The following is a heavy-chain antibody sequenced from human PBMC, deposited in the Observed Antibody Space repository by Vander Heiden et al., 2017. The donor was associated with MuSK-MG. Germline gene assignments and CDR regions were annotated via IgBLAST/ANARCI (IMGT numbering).Heavy chain of an antibody. V-gene: IGHV5-51*01. CDR3: ARRGTVEMATKRAFDI. Sequence: SFTSYWIGWVRQMPGKGLEWMGIIYPGDSDTRYSPSFQGQVTISADKSISTAYLQWSSLKASDTAMYYCARRGTVEMATKRAFDIWGQGTMVTVSS. J-gene: IGHJ3*02. D-gene: IGHD5-12*01. CDR1: SFTSYW. CDR2: IYPGDSDT.